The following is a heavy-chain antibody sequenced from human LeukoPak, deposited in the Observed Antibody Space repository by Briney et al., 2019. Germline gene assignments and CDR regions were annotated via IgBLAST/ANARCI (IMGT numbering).Heavy chain of an antibody. D-gene: IGHD5-12*01. CDR2: IYHSGST. CDR1: GGSISSGGYS. V-gene: IGHV4-30-2*01. CDR3: ARGGSLRYYYYYGMDV. J-gene: IGHJ6*02. Sequence: SETLSLTCAVSGGSISSGGYSWSWIRQPPGKGLEWIGYIYHSGSTYYNPSLKSRVTISVDRSKNQFSLKLSSVTAADTAVYYCARGGSLRYYYYYGMDVWGQGTTVTVSS.